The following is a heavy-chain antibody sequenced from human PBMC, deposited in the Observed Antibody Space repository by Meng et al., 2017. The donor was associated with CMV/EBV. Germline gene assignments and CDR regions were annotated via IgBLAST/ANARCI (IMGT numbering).Heavy chain of an antibody. CDR3: ATEAIAAAGTGFDY. Sequence: ASVKVSCKASGYTFTGYYMHWVRQAPGQGLEWMGWINPNSGGTNYAQKFQGRVTMTRDTSISTAYMELSRLRSDDTAVYYCATEAIAAAGTGFDYWGQGTLVTVSS. CDR2: INPNSGGT. CDR1: GYTFTGYY. V-gene: IGHV1-2*02. J-gene: IGHJ4*02. D-gene: IGHD6-13*01.